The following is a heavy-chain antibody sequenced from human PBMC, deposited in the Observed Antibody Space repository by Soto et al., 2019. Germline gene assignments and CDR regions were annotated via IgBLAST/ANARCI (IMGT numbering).Heavy chain of an antibody. J-gene: IGHJ6*02. CDR1: GGSFSSSSYY. CDR2: IFYSGST. D-gene: IGHD5-18*01. CDR3: AIVWTWIHDYYGLAV. Sequence: SETLSLTCTVSGGSFSSSSYYWGWIRQPPGKGLEWVGSIFYSGSTYYNPSLKSRVTISADTSKNQFSLKLSSVTAADTAVYYCAIVWTWIHDYYGLAVCGQGTSVPVSS. V-gene: IGHV4-39*01.